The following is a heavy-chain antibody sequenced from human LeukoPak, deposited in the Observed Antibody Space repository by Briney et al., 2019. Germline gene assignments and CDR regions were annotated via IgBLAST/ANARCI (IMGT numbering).Heavy chain of an antibody. CDR2: ISYDGSNK. J-gene: IGHJ4*02. Sequence: GGSLRLSCAASGFTFSSYAMHWVRQAPGKGLEWVAVISYDGSNKYYADSVKGRFTISRDNSKNTLYLQMNSPRAEDTAVYYCARGPDYVYYWGQGTLVTVSS. CDR3: ARGPDYVYY. V-gene: IGHV3-30-3*01. CDR1: GFTFSSYA. D-gene: IGHD4-17*01.